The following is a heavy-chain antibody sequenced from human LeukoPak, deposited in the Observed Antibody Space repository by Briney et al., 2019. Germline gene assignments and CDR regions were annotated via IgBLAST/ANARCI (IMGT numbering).Heavy chain of an antibody. J-gene: IGHJ4*02. D-gene: IGHD3-22*01. CDR2: INPKRGGT. Sequence: ASVKVSCKASGYTFTGYYMHWVRQAPGQGLEWMGRINPKRGGTNYAQDFQGGFTIPRDTSINTAYMELSRVRSDDTAVYYCAISTSPYVIEVWTNGPLDYWGQGTLVTVSS. CDR3: AISTSPYVIEVWTNGPLDY. CDR1: GYTFTGYY. V-gene: IGHV1-2*06.